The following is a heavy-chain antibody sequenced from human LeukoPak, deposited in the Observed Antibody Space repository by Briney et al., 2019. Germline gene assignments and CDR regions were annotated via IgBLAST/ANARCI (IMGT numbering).Heavy chain of an antibody. CDR2: ISYDGSSK. D-gene: IGHD6-19*01. J-gene: IGHJ4*02. CDR1: GLIFSSYA. Sequence: PGGSLRLSCASSGLIFSSYAMQWVSQAPGKGLEWVAVISYDGSSKYYADSVKGRFTISRDNSKNTLDLQMNSLIVEDTAVYYCAKESSGWYFDYSGQGTLVTVSS. CDR3: AKESSGWYFDY. V-gene: IGHV3-30-3*01.